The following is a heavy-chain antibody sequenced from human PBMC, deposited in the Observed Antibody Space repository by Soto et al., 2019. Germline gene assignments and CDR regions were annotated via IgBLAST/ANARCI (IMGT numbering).Heavy chain of an antibody. CDR1: GFSLSTSGVG. CDR2: IYWNDDT. CDR3: AHSQTLRYFDWLLERWFDP. J-gene: IGHJ5*02. Sequence: QITLKESGPTLVNPTQTLTLTCTFSGFSLSTSGVGVGWIRQPPGKALEWLALIYWNDDTRYSPSLKSRLTITKDTSKNQVVLTMTNMDPVDTATYYCAHSQTLRYFDWLLERWFDPWGQGTLVTVSS. V-gene: IGHV2-5*01. D-gene: IGHD3-9*01.